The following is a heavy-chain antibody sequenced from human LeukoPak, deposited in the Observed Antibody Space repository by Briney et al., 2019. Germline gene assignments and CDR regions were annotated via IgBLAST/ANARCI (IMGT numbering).Heavy chain of an antibody. J-gene: IGHJ5*02. D-gene: IGHD3-22*01. Sequence: GGSLRLSCAASGFTFSSYSMNWVRQAPGKGLEWVSYISSSSSTIYYADSVKGRFTISRDNAKNSLYLRMNSLRAEDTAVYYCARGHYYDSKDWFDPWGQGTLVTVSS. CDR3: ARGHYYDSKDWFDP. V-gene: IGHV3-48*01. CDR1: GFTFSSYS. CDR2: ISSSSSTI.